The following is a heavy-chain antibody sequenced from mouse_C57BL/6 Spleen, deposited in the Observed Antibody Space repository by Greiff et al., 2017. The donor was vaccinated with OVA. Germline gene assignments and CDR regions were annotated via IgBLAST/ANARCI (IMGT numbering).Heavy chain of an antibody. CDR2: IYPGDGDT. D-gene: IGHD2-2*01. Sequence: VKLMESGPELVKPGASVKISCKASGYAFSSSWMNWVKQRPGKGLEWIGRIYPGDGDTNYNGKFKGKATLTADKSSSTAYMQLSSLTSEDSAVYFCADLLWLRQRGRDAMDYWGQGTSVTVSS. CDR3: ADLLWLRQRGRDAMDY. J-gene: IGHJ4*01. CDR1: GYAFSSSW. V-gene: IGHV1-82*01.